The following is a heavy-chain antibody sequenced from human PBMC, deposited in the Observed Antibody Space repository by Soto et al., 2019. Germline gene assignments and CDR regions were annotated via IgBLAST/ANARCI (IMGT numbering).Heavy chain of an antibody. CDR3: ARLGYSSGGSCYDG. CDR1: GGSISSSNW. D-gene: IGHD2-15*01. CDR2: IYHSGRT. J-gene: IGHJ4*02. Sequence: QVQLQESGPGLVKPSGTLSLTCAVSGGSISSSNWWSWVRQPPGKGMEWIGEIYHSGRTNYNPSLKSRVTISVDKSKNHFSLKVSSGTGADTAVYYCARLGYSSGGSCYDGWGQGTLVTVSS. V-gene: IGHV4-4*02.